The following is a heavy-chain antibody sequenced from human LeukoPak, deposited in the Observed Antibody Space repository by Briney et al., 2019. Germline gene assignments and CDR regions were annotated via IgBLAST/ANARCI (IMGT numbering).Heavy chain of an antibody. Sequence: GGSLRLSCAASGFTFSSYWMNWVRQAPGKGLEWVANIKQDGSEKYCVDSVKGRFTISRDNAKNSLYLQMNNLRAEDTAVYYCARDPGYSYGRRFWYFDLWGRGTLVTVSS. CDR1: GFTFSSYW. CDR3: ARDPGYSYGRRFWYFDL. J-gene: IGHJ2*01. CDR2: IKQDGSEK. D-gene: IGHD5-18*01. V-gene: IGHV3-7*01.